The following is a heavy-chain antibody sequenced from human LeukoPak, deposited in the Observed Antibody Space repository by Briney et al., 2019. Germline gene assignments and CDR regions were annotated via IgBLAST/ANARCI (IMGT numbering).Heavy chain of an antibody. J-gene: IGHJ4*02. V-gene: IGHV3-30*18. D-gene: IGHD4-17*01. CDR2: ISYDGSNK. Sequence: GRSLRLSCAASGFTFSSYGMHWVRQAPGKGLEWVAVISYDGSNKYYADSVKGRFTISRDNSKNTLYLQMNSLRAEDTAVYYCAKDGLIYGDYVGYFDYWGQGTLVTVSS. CDR3: AKDGLIYGDYVGYFDY. CDR1: GFTFSSYG.